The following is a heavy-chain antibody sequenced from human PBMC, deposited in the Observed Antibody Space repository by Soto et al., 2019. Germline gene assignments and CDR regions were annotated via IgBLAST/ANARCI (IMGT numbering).Heavy chain of an antibody. CDR3: AKDRVLTTVPDRGAFDI. V-gene: IGHV3-23*01. Sequence: EVQLLQSGGGLIQPGGSLRLSCEATGLTFSNYAMSWVRQAPGKGLEWVSGISGTGGSTYYADYVKGRFTISRDNSKNTVSLQMKSLSAEDTALDYCAKDRVLTTVPDRGAFDIWGQGTMVTVSS. CDR1: GLTFSNYA. J-gene: IGHJ3*02. CDR2: ISGTGGST. D-gene: IGHD4-17*01.